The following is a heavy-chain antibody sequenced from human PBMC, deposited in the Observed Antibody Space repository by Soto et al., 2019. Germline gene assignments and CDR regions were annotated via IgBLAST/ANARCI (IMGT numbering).Heavy chain of an antibody. V-gene: IGHV1-3*01. CDR1: GYTFTSYA. CDR3: AREPIYIAAAGNYYYYYGMDV. J-gene: IGHJ6*02. Sequence: GASVKVSCKASGYTFTSYAMHWVRQAPGQRLEWMGWINAGNGNTKYSQKFQGRVTITRDTSASTAYMELSSLRSEDTAVYYCAREPIYIAAAGNYYYYYGMDVWGQGTTVTVSS. D-gene: IGHD6-13*01. CDR2: INAGNGNT.